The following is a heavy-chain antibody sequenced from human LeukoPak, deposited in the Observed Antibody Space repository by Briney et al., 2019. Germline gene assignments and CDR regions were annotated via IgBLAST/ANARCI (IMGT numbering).Heavy chain of an antibody. CDR3: ARDQHIKAPGGLPDAFDI. CDR1: GGSISSGGYY. V-gene: IGHV4-30-2*01. Sequence: SETLSLTCTVSGGSISSGGYYWSWIRQPPGKGLEWIGYIYHSGSTYYNPSLKSRVTISVDRSKNQFSLKLSSVTAADTAVYYCARDQHIKAPGGLPDAFDIWGQGTMVTVSS. CDR2: IYHSGST. J-gene: IGHJ3*02. D-gene: IGHD2-21*01.